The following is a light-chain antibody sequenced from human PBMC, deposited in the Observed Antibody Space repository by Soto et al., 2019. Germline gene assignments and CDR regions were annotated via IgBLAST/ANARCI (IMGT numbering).Light chain of an antibody. V-gene: IGKV3-20*01. CDR3: QQYGTIPWT. Sequence: EIVLTQSPGTLSLSPGERATLSCRASQSVSSTSLAWYQQKLGQPPSLLIYGPSSRATGIPDRFSGSGSGTDFTLTISRLEPEDFAVYYCQQYGTIPWTFGQGTKVEI. J-gene: IGKJ1*01. CDR2: GPS. CDR1: QSVSSTS.